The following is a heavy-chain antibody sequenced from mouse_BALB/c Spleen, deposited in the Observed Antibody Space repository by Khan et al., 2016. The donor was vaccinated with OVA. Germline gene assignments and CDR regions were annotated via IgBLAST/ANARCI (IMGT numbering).Heavy chain of an antibody. CDR2: IWGDGST. V-gene: IGHV2-6-7*01. J-gene: IGHJ4*01. D-gene: IGHD2-10*01. CDR3: ARAYYGNYREAMDY. CDR1: GFSLTGYG. Sequence: VKLVESGPGLVAPSQSLSITCTVSGFSLTGYGVNWVRQPPGKGLEWLGMIWGDGSTDYNSALKSRMNLSKDNSKSQVFLKMNSLQTDDTARYYCARAYYGNYREAMDYWGPGTSVTVSS.